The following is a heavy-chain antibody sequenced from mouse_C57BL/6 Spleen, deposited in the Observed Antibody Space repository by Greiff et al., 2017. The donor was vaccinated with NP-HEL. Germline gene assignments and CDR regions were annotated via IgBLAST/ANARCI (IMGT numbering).Heavy chain of an antibody. V-gene: IGHV1-74*01. D-gene: IGHD1-1*01. CDR1: GYTFTSYW. CDR2: IHPSDSDT. CDR3: AISITTVVPYYAMDY. J-gene: IGHJ4*01. Sequence: QVQLKQPGAELVKPGASVKVSCKASGYTFTSYWMHWVKQRPGQGLEWIGRIHPSDSDTNYNQKFKGKATLTVDKSSSTAYMQLSSLTSEDSAVYYCAISITTVVPYYAMDYWGQGTSVTVSS.